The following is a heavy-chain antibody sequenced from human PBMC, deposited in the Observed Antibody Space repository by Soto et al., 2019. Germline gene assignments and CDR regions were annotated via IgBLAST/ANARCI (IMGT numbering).Heavy chain of an antibody. V-gene: IGHV4-59*01. Sequence: PSETLSLTCTVSGGSISSYYWSWIRQPPGKGLEWIGYIYYSGSTNYNPSLKSRVTISVDTSKNQFSLKLSSVTAADTAVYYCAGFSYYYDSGVYYWVYSQQGGRGPLVTVPS. D-gene: IGHD3-22*01. CDR3: AGFSYYYDSGVYYWVYSQQ. J-gene: IGHJ1*01. CDR2: IYYSGST. CDR1: GGSISSYY.